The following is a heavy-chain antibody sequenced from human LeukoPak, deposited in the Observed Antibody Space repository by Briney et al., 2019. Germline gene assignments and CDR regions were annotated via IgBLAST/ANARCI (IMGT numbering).Heavy chain of an antibody. D-gene: IGHD2-21*01. Sequence: GGSLRLSCVASGFTFSGHWMAWVRQAPGKGLEWVANINPDGRTKFYLDSVKGRFTISRDNAKSSAYLQMNSLRVDDTALYYCARAIDVADYWGQGTLVTVSS. CDR3: ARAIDVADY. CDR2: INPDGRTK. CDR1: GFTFSGHW. V-gene: IGHV3-7*01. J-gene: IGHJ4*02.